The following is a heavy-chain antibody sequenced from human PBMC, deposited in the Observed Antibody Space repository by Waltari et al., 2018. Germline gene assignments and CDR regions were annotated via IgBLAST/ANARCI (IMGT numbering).Heavy chain of an antibody. CDR1: GGSHSSGGYY. CDR3: ARDRGDWYGGYYFDY. CDR2: IYHSGST. Sequence: QVQLQESGPGLVKPSQTLSLTCTVSGGSHSSGGYYGSWIRQHPGKGLEWIGYIYHSGSTYYNPSLKSRVTISVDRSKNQFALKLSSVTAADTAVYYCARDRGDWYGGYYFDYWGQGTLVTVSS. D-gene: IGHD6-19*01. V-gene: IGHV4-31*03. J-gene: IGHJ4*02.